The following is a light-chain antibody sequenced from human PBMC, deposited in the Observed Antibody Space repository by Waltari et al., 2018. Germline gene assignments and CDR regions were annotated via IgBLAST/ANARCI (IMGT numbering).Light chain of an antibody. V-gene: IGKV3-15*01. Sequence: EIVMTQSPATLSVSPGERATLSCWASQSVSINLAWYQQKPGQAPRLLIYGASTRATGIPARFSGSGSGTDFTLTISSLQSEDFAVYYCQQYNNWPPWTFGQGTKVEIK. CDR2: GAS. CDR3: QQYNNWPPWT. J-gene: IGKJ1*01. CDR1: QSVSIN.